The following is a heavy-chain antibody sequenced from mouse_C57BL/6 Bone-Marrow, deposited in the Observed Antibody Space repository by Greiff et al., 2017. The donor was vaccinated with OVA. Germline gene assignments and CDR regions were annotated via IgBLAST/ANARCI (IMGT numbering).Heavy chain of an antibody. CDR3: ARWGYYGSSSGLDV. Sequence: VQLQQSGPELVKPGASVKISCKASGYAFSSSWMNWVKQRPGKGLEWIGRIYPGDGDTNYNGKFKGKATLTADKSSSTAYMQLSSLTSEDSAVYFCARWGYYGSSSGLDVWGTGTTVTVSS. D-gene: IGHD1-1*01. V-gene: IGHV1-82*01. J-gene: IGHJ1*03. CDR1: GYAFSSSW. CDR2: IYPGDGDT.